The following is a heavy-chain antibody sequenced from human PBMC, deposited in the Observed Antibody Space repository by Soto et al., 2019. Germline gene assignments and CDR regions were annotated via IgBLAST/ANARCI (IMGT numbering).Heavy chain of an antibody. CDR3: ARESGDWPLNWFDP. CDR1: GFNFTNHW. CDR2: ITSDGKSK. J-gene: IGHJ5*02. V-gene: IGHV3-74*01. Sequence: HPGGSLRLSCAASGFNFTNHWMHWVRQAPGKGLVWVSRITSDGKSKAYAESVKGRFAISRDNAKNTVYLQMNGLTVEDTAVYYCARESGDWPLNWFDPWGQGTLVTSPQ. D-gene: IGHD2-21*02.